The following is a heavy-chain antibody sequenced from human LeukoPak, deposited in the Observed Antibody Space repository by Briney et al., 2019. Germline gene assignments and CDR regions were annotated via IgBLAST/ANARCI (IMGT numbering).Heavy chain of an antibody. CDR1: GGSFSGYY. V-gene: IGHV4-34*01. Sequence: SETLSLTCAVSGGSFSGYYWSWIRQPPGKGLEWIGEINHSGSTNYNPSLKSRVTISVDTSKNQFSLKLSSVTAADTAVYYCARGRRGVRYSYGSYYFDYWGQGTLVTVSS. CDR2: INHSGST. J-gene: IGHJ4*02. CDR3: ARGRRGVRYSYGSYYFDY. D-gene: IGHD5-18*01.